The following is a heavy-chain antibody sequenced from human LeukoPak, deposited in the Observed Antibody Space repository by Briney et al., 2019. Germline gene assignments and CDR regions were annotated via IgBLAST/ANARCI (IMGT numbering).Heavy chain of an antibody. CDR3: ARDAGTYYASGYYSYSFDI. J-gene: IGHJ3*02. D-gene: IGHD3-22*01. V-gene: IGHV4-59*01. CDR1: GGSISSYY. CDR2: IYYSGST. Sequence: SETLCLTCTISGGSISSYYWSWIRQPPGKGLEWVGHIYYSGSTNYNPSLKSRVTIPVDTSKNQFSLNLTSVTAADTAVYYCARDAGTYYASGYYSYSFDIWGQGTLVTVSS.